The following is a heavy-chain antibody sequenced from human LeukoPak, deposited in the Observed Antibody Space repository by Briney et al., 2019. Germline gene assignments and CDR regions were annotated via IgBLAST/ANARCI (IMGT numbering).Heavy chain of an antibody. J-gene: IGHJ6*03. V-gene: IGHV1-8*03. D-gene: IGHD3-3*01. CDR2: MNPNTDNT. CDR1: GYTFTSYG. Sequence: ASVKVSCKASGYTFTSYGISWVRQATGQGLEWMGWMNPNTDNTGYAQEFQGRVTITRNTSISTVYMEVSSLRSEDTAVYYCARGKRFPNQQKGYYYYYIDVWGKGTTVTVSS. CDR3: ARGKRFPNQQKGYYYYYIDV.